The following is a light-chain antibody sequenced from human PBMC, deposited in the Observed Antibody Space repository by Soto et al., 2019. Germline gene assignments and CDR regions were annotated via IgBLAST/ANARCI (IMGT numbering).Light chain of an antibody. Sequence: QSALAQPPSVSGAPGQRVTISCTGSSSNIGAGYDVHWYQQLPRTAHKLLIFASYNRPSGVPDRFSGSKSGTSASLAITGLQAEDEAEYYCQSYDSSLSGYVFGIGTKVTV. J-gene: IGLJ1*01. CDR2: ASY. CDR3: QSYDSSLSGYV. CDR1: SSNIGAGYD. V-gene: IGLV1-40*01.